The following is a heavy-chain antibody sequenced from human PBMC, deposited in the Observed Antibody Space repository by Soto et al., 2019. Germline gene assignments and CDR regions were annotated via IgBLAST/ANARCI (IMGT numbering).Heavy chain of an antibody. Sequence: ASVKVSCKASGYTFTSYAMHWVRQAPGQRLEWMGWINAGNGNTNYAQKLQGRVTTTTDTSTSTAYMELRSLRSDDTAVYYCARDGTPGDYWGQGTLVTVSS. CDR1: GYTFTSYA. V-gene: IGHV1-3*01. CDR2: INAGNGNT. CDR3: ARDGTPGDY. D-gene: IGHD1-1*01. J-gene: IGHJ4*02.